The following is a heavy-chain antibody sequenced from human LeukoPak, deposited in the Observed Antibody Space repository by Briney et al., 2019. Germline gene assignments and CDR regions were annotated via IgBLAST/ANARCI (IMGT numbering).Heavy chain of an antibody. CDR2: ISGSGGST. V-gene: IGHV3-23*01. J-gene: IGHJ4*02. D-gene: IGHD5-24*01. CDR3: AKGRWLQNSGFDY. Sequence: GGSLTLSCAASGFTFSSYAMSWVRQAPGKGLEWVSAISGSGGSTYYADSVKGRFTISRDNSKNTLYLQMNSLRAEDTAVYYCAKGRWLQNSGFDYWGQETLVTVSS. CDR1: GFTFSSYA.